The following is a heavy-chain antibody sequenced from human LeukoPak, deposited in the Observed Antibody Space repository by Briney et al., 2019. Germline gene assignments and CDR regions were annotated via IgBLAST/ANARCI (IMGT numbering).Heavy chain of an antibody. CDR3: ARGTPLMATRGCVDD. V-gene: IGHV3-23*01. J-gene: IGHJ4*02. D-gene: IGHD3-10*01. Sequence: GGSLRHSCAFSGFTFITYVMNWVRQAPGKGLGWVSVISGSGGSTYYADSMKGRFTISRDNSKNTLYLQMNSLTVEDTAVYYCARGTPLMATRGCVDDWGQGTLVTVSS. CDR1: GFTFITYV. CDR2: ISGSGGST.